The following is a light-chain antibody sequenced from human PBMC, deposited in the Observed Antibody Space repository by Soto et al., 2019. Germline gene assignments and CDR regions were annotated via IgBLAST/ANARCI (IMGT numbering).Light chain of an antibody. CDR2: WAS. V-gene: IGKV4-1*01. Sequence: DIVMTQSPDSLAVSLGERATINCKSSQSVLYSSSNKNFLAWYQQKPGQPPKLLIYWASTRESGVPDRFSGSGSGTDFTLTISSRQAEDVAVYYCQQYYSTPRLTFGGGTKVEIK. CDR3: QQYYSTPRLT. CDR1: QSVLYSSSNKNF. J-gene: IGKJ4*01.